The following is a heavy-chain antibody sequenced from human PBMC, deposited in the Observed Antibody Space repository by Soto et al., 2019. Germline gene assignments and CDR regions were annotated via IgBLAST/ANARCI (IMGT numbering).Heavy chain of an antibody. CDR3: ARDGDSWARYYYGMDV. CDR1: GYTFTSYG. Sequence: ASVKVSCKASGYTFTSYGISWVRQAPGQGLEWMGWISAYNGNTNYAQKLQGRVTMTTDTSTSTAYMELRSLRSDDTAVYYCARDGDSWARYYYGMDVWGQGTTVTVSS. V-gene: IGHV1-18*01. CDR2: ISAYNGNT. J-gene: IGHJ6*02. D-gene: IGHD2-21*01.